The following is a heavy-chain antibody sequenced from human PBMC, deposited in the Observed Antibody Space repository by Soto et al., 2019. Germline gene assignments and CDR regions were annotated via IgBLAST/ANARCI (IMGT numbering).Heavy chain of an antibody. J-gene: IGHJ4*02. Sequence: QVQLQESGPGLVKHSETLSLTCTVSGGSISSYYWSWIRQPPGMGLEWIGYIYYSGSTNYNPSLKGRMSRSEDTSKNQFSRKLSSVTAADTAVDYCARAMLTPAIRDYWGQGTLVTVSS. D-gene: IGHD2-2*02. CDR2: IYYSGST. CDR3: ARAMLTPAIRDY. V-gene: IGHV4-59*01. CDR1: GGSISSYY.